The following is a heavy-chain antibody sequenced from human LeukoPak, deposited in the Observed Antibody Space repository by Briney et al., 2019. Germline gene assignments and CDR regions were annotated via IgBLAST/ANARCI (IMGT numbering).Heavy chain of an antibody. V-gene: IGHV4-34*01. CDR1: GGSFSSHY. Sequence: SETLSLTCGVSGGSFSSHYWTWIRQPPGKGLEWIGEINPRGSTNYNPSLESRVTVSADTSRNQLSLSLTSVTAADSAVYFCARGLRQGSAWSWGPKEKSYQYMDIWGTGTTVIVSS. CDR3: ARGLRQGSAWSWGPKEKSYQYMDI. CDR2: INPRGST. J-gene: IGHJ6*04. D-gene: IGHD6-19*01.